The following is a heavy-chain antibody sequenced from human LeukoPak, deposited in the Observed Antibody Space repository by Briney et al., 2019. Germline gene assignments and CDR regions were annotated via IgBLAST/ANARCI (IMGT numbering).Heavy chain of an antibody. J-gene: IGHJ4*02. Sequence: ASVKVSCKASGYTFTGYYMHWVRQAPGQGLEWMGWINPNSGGTNYAQKFQGRVTMTRDTSISTAYMELSRLRSDDTAVYYCARDLFVVVPAATLIGPLAYWGQGTLVTVSS. CDR2: INPNSGGT. CDR1: GYTFTGYY. D-gene: IGHD2-2*01. CDR3: ARDLFVVVPAATLIGPLAY. V-gene: IGHV1-2*02.